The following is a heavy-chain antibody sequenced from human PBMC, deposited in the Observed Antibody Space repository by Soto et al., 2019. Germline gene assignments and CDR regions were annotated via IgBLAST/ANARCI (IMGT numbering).Heavy chain of an antibody. CDR1: GGTFSSYA. J-gene: IGHJ6*02. CDR3: ARDRSFAGITGTIYYYYGMDV. Sequence: GASVKVSCKASGGTFSSYAISWVRQAPGQGLEWVGGIIPIFGTANYAQKFQGRVTITADESTSTAYMELSSLRSEDTAVYYCARDRSFAGITGTIYYYYGMDVWGQGTTATVSS. CDR2: IIPIFGTA. D-gene: IGHD1-7*01. V-gene: IGHV1-69*13.